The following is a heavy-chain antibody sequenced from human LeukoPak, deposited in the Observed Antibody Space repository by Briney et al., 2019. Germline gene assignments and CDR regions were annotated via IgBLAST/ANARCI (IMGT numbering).Heavy chain of an antibody. Sequence: SETLSLTCTVSGGSISSRPYCWGWIRQPPGKGLEWLGSFYYSGSTYYNPSLKSRVTISVDTSKNQFSLKLRSVTAADTAVYYCARLWDYGDYVSSISADYWGQGTLVTVSS. CDR2: FYYSGST. CDR3: ARLWDYGDYVSSISADY. CDR1: GGSISSRPYC. J-gene: IGHJ4*02. V-gene: IGHV4-39*01. D-gene: IGHD4-17*01.